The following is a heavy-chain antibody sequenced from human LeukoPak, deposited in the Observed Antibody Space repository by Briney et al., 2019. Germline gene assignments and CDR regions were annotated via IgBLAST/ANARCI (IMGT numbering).Heavy chain of an antibody. CDR3: ARHFGGFYYYYYYMDV. CDR1: GYSISSGYY. Sequence: PSETLSLTCTASGYSISSGYYWGWIRQPPGKGLEWIGSIYHSGSTYYNPSLKSRVTISVDTSKNQFSLKLSSVTAADTAVYYCARHFGGFYYYYYYMDVWGKGTTVTVSS. V-gene: IGHV4-38-2*02. D-gene: IGHD3-10*01. J-gene: IGHJ6*03. CDR2: IYHSGST.